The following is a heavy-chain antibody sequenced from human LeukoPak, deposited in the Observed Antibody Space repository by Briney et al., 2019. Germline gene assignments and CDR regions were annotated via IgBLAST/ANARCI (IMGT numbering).Heavy chain of an antibody. CDR3: AKLSSAASTADY. D-gene: IGHD2-15*01. Sequence: GGSLRLSCAASGFTFSSYAMTWVRQAPGKGLEWVSTISSSGGSTYYADSVKGRFTISRDNSKNTLYLQMNSLRAEDTAVYYCAKLSSAASTADYWGQGTLVTVSS. CDR1: GFTFSSYA. J-gene: IGHJ4*02. CDR2: ISSSGGST. V-gene: IGHV3-23*01.